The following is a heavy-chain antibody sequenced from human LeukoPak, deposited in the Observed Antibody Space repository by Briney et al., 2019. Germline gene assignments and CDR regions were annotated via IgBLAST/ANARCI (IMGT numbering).Heavy chain of an antibody. V-gene: IGHV1-18*01. CDR1: GYTFRSHG. CDR3: ARNLLTTYYFDY. J-gene: IGHJ4*02. Sequence: ASVKVSCKASGYTFRSHGISWVRQAPGQGLEWMGWISCYDGETKYAQKFQGRVTMTTDTSTSTAYMELRSLRSEDTAVYYCARNLLTTYYFDYWGQGTLVTVSS. CDR2: ISCYDGET. D-gene: IGHD4/OR15-4a*01.